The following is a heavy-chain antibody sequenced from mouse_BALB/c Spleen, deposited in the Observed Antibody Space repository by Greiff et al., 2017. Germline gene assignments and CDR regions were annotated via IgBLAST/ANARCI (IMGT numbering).Heavy chain of an antibody. Sequence: DVQLVESGGDLVKPGGSLKLSCAASGFTFSSYGMSWVRQTPDKRLEWVATISSGGSYTYYPDSVKGRFTISRDNAKNTLYLQMSSLKSEDTAMYYCAREDYYYGSRDWYFDVWGAGTTVTVSS. D-gene: IGHD1-1*01. CDR1: GFTFSSYG. J-gene: IGHJ1*01. CDR3: AREDYYYGSRDWYFDV. V-gene: IGHV5-6*01. CDR2: ISSGGSYT.